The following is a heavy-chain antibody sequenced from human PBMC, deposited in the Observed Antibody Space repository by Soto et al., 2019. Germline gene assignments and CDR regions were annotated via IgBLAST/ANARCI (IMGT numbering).Heavy chain of an antibody. CDR1: GGSFSGYY. Sequence: SETLSLTCAVYGGSFSGYYWSWIRQPPGKGLEWIGEINHSGSTNYNPSLKSRVTISVDTSKNQFSLKLSSVTAADTAVYYCARGFKSGYYYSTGSWFDPWGQGTLVTVSS. V-gene: IGHV4-34*01. CDR2: INHSGST. J-gene: IGHJ5*02. CDR3: ARGFKSGYYYSTGSWFDP. D-gene: IGHD5-12*01.